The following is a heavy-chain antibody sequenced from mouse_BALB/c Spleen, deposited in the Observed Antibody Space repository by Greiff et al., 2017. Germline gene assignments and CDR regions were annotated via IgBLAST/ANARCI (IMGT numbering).Heavy chain of an antibody. D-gene: IGHD2-4*01. CDR2: INPSTGYT. J-gene: IGHJ2*01. CDR3: ARRSYDYDY. CDR1: GYTFTSYW. Sequence: VQLVESGAELAKPGASVKMSCKASGYTFTSYWMHWVKQRPGQGLEWIGYINPSTGYTEYNQKFKDKATLTADKSSSTAYMQLSSLTSEDSAVYYCARRSYDYDYWGQGTTLTVSS. V-gene: IGHV1-7*01.